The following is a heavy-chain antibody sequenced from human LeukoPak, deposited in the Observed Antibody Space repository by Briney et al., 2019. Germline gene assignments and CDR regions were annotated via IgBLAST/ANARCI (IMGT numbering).Heavy chain of an antibody. D-gene: IGHD3-16*01. J-gene: IGHJ4*02. CDR2: IYYSGST. CDR3: ARAVISFGAAVAKGFDC. CDR1: GGSLSTYY. Sequence: SETLSLTCTVSGGSLSTYYWSWIRQPPGKGLEWIGYIYYSGSTDYNPSLKSRVTMSLDTSKNQFSLKLSSVTAADTAVYHCARAVISFGAAVAKGFDCWGQGTLVTVSS. V-gene: IGHV4-59*01.